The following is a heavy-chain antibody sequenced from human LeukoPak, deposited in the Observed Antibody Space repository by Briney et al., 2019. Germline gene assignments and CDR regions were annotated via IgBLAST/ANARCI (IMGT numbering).Heavy chain of an antibody. J-gene: IGHJ3*02. CDR2: ISTSSSYI. V-gene: IGHV3-21*04. Sequence: GGSLRLSCAASGFTLSSYSMSWVRQAPGKGLEWVSSISTSSSYIYYADSVKGRFTISRDNAKNSLYLQMNSLRAEDTALYYCARRDIVVVPAAIIGAFDIWGQGTMVTVSS. D-gene: IGHD2-2*02. CDR3: ARRDIVVVPAAIIGAFDI. CDR1: GFTLSSYS.